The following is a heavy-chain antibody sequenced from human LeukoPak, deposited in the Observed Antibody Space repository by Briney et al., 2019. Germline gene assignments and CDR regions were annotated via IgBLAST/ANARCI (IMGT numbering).Heavy chain of an antibody. Sequence: SQTLSLTCAVYGGSFSGDSCGWIRHPPEKGLEWIGEINHSGSNNYNPSLKPRVTISVDTSKNQFSLKLSSVIAADTAVYYCARCISSWYCGYYFDYWGQGTLVTVSS. CDR1: GGSFSGDS. D-gene: IGHD6-13*01. CDR2: INHSGSN. CDR3: ARCISSWYCGYYFDY. V-gene: IGHV4-34*01. J-gene: IGHJ4*02.